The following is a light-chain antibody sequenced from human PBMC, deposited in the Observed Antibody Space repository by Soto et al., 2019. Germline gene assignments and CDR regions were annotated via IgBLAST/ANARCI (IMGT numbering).Light chain of an antibody. J-gene: IGLJ1*01. Sequence: QSALTQPASVSGSPGQSITISCTGTSSDIGRYNYVSWYQQHPGKAPKLMIYEVSNRPSGVSHRFSASKSGNTASLTISGLQAADEADYYCSSYTSSFYVFGSGTKLTVL. V-gene: IGLV2-14*01. CDR2: EVS. CDR3: SSYTSSFYV. CDR1: SSDIGRYNY.